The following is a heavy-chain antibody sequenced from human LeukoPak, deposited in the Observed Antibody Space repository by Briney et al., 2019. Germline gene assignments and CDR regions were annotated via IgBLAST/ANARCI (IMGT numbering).Heavy chain of an antibody. Sequence: GGSLRLSCAASGFTVSANYMNWVRQAPGKGLEWVSVIYSGGSTYYADSVEGRFTISSENSKNTLYLQMNSLRAEDTAVYYCARDTVTTFRFRDYYYYGMDVWGQGTTVTVSS. CDR2: IYSGGST. J-gene: IGHJ6*02. CDR3: ARDTVTTFRFRDYYYYGMDV. V-gene: IGHV3-53*01. CDR1: GFTVSANY. D-gene: IGHD4-17*01.